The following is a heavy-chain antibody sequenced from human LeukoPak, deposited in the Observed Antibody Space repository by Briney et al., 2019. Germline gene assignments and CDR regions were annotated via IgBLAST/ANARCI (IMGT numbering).Heavy chain of an antibody. CDR1: GFTFSSYS. V-gene: IGHV3-21*03. D-gene: IGHD6-19*01. J-gene: IGHJ4*02. Sequence: GGSLRLTCAASGFTFSSYSMNWVRQAPGKGLEWVSSISSSSSYIYYADSVKGRFTISRDNAKNSLYLQMNSLRAEDTAVYYCARGSIAVAGTYVYWGQGTLVTVSS. CDR3: ARGSIAVAGTYVY. CDR2: ISSSSSYI.